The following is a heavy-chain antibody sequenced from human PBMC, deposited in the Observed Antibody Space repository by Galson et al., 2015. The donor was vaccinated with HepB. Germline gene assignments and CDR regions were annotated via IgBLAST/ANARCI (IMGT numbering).Heavy chain of an antibody. V-gene: IGHV4-39*01. Sequence: SETLSLTCTVSGGSISSSSYYWGWIRQPPGKGLEWIGSIYYSGSTYYNPSLKSRVTISVDTSKNQFSLKLSSVTAADTAVYYCARQRDGYNSDYWGQGTLVTVSS. CDR3: ARQRDGYNSDY. J-gene: IGHJ4*02. CDR2: IYYSGST. CDR1: GGSISSSSYY. D-gene: IGHD5-24*01.